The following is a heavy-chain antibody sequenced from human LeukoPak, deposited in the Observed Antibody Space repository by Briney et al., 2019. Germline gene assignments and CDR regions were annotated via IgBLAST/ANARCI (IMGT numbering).Heavy chain of an antibody. Sequence: GGSLRLSCAASGFTFSSYSMNWVRQAPGKGLEWVSSISSSSSYIYYADSVKGRFTISRDNSKNTLYLQMNSLRAEDTAVYYCARVEDDSWYFDLWGRGTLVTVSS. D-gene: IGHD3-16*01. J-gene: IGHJ2*01. V-gene: IGHV3-21*04. CDR1: GFTFSSYS. CDR2: ISSSSSYI. CDR3: ARVEDDSWYFDL.